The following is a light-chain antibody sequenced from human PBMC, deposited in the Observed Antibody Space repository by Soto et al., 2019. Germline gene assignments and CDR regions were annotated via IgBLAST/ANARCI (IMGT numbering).Light chain of an antibody. CDR3: QSYDSGLV. J-gene: IGLJ2*01. Sequence: QAVVTQPPSVSGAPGQRVTISCTGSSSNIGAGYDVHWYQQLPGTAPKLLIYGNINRPSGVSDRFSGSKSGTSASLAITGLQAEDEADYYCQSYDSGLVFGGGTKLTVL. CDR2: GNI. CDR1: SSNIGAGYD. V-gene: IGLV1-40*01.